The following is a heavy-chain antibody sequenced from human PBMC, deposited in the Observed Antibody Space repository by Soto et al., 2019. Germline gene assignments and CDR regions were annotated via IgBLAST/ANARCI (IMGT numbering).Heavy chain of an antibody. D-gene: IGHD2-21*02. Sequence: QITLKESGPTLVKPTQTLTLTCTFSGFSLSTGGMGVGWIRQPPGKALEWLQLIYWEGDRRYSPSLMNRLTIAKDTSKNQVVLTMTNMDPVDTATYYCVHSRCGGDCLQSYSSHYYYGMDIWGQGTTVTVSS. CDR2: IYWEGDR. V-gene: IGHV2-5*02. CDR3: VHSRCGGDCLQSYSSHYYYGMDI. CDR1: GFSLSTGGMG. J-gene: IGHJ6*02.